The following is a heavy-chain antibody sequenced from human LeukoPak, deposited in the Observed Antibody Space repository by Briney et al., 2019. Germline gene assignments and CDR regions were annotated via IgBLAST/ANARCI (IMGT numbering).Heavy chain of an antibody. J-gene: IGHJ4*02. D-gene: IGHD3-10*01. V-gene: IGHV3-30*18. CDR3: AKNAMVRGVIKAGYFDY. CDR1: GFTFSSYS. CDR2: ISYDGSNK. Sequence: GGSLRLSCAASGFTFSSYSMNWVRQAPGKGLEWVAVISYDGSNKYYADSVKGRFTISRDNSKNTLYLQMNSLRAEDTAVYYCAKNAMVRGVIKAGYFDYWGQGTLVTVSS.